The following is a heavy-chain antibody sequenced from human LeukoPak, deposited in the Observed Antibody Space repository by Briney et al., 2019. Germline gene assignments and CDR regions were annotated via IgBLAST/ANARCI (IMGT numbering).Heavy chain of an antibody. D-gene: IGHD1-14*01. CDR3: VRGDNRDY. CDR2: IGKTGRDM. V-gene: IGHV3-21*01. CDR1: GFSFSTST. J-gene: IGHJ4*02. Sequence: PGGSLRLSCAASGFSFSTSTMNWVRQAPGKGLEWVSSIGKTGRDMYYANSVRGRFTISRDNAKNSQFLVMDSLRVEDTSVYYCVRGDNRDYWGQGTLVTVSS.